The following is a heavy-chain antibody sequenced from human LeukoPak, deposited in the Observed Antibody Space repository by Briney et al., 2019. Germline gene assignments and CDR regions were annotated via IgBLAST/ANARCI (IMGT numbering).Heavy chain of an antibody. V-gene: IGHV3-20*04. CDR1: GFTFDDYG. J-gene: IGHJ5*02. D-gene: IGHD6-19*01. CDR2: INWNGGST. CDR3: ARESVAGMGRWFDP. Sequence: GGSLRLSCAASGFTFDDYGMSWVRQAPGKGLEWVSGINWNGGSTGYADSVKGRFTISRDNAKNSLYLQMNSLRAEDTAVYYCARESVAGMGRWFDPWGQGTLVTVSS.